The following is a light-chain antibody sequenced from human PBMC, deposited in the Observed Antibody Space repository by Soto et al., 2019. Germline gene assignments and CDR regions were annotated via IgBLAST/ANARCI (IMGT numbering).Light chain of an antibody. CDR3: SSYTSSSRVV. J-gene: IGLJ2*01. Sequence: QSALTQPASVSGSPGQSITISCTGTSSDVGGYNYVSWYQQHPGKAPKLMIYDVSNRPSGVSNRFSGSKSGNTASPTISGLQAEDEADYYCSSYTSSSRVVFGGGTKLTVL. V-gene: IGLV2-14*01. CDR1: SSDVGGYNY. CDR2: DVS.